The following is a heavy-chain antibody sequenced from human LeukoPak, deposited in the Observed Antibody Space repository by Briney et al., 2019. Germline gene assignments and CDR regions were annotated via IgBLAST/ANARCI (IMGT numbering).Heavy chain of an antibody. CDR1: GFTFSSYS. Sequence: GGSLRLSCAASGFTFSSYSMNWVRQAPGKGLEWVSYISSSSSTIYYADSVKGRFTISRDNAKNSLYLQMNSLRGEDTAVYYCARVLSGRGSLYDYYYMDVWGKGTTVTISS. CDR2: ISSSSSTI. J-gene: IGHJ6*03. CDR3: ARVLSGRGSLYDYYYMDV. V-gene: IGHV3-48*01. D-gene: IGHD3-10*01.